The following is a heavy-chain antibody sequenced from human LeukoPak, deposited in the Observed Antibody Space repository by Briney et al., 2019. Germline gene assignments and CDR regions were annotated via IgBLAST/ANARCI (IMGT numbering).Heavy chain of an antibody. Sequence: SETLSLTCTVSGGSISSGSYYWSWIRQPAGKGLEWIGRIYTSGSTNYNPSLKSRVTISVDTSKNQFPLKLSSVTAADTAVYYCARASLIKVVPAAPSYYFDYWGQGTLVTVSS. V-gene: IGHV4-61*02. J-gene: IGHJ4*02. CDR1: GGSISSGSYY. CDR2: IYTSGST. CDR3: ARASLIKVVPAAPSYYFDY. D-gene: IGHD2-2*01.